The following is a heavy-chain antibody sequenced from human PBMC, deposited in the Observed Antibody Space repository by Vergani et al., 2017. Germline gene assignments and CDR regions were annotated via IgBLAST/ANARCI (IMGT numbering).Heavy chain of an antibody. CDR2: INAYNGNT. Sequence: QVQLVQSGAEVKKPGASVKVSCKASGYTFTSYAMHWVRQAPGQRLEWMGWINAYNGNTNYAQKLQGRVTMTTDTSTSTAYMELRSLRSDDTAVYYCASPLTDGSGTYGMDVWGQGTTVTVSS. D-gene: IGHD3-10*01. V-gene: IGHV1-3*01. CDR3: ASPLTDGSGTYGMDV. J-gene: IGHJ6*02. CDR1: GYTFTSYA.